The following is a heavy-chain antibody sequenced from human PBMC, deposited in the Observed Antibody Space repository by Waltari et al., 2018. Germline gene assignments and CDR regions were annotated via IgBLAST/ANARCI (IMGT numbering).Heavy chain of an antibody. Sequence: EVQLVETGGGLIQPGGSLRLSCAASGFTVSSNYMSWVRQAPGKGLAWVSVIYSGGSTYYADSVKGRFTISRDNSKNTLYLQMNSLRAEDTAVYYCASGSGSYRDAFDIWGQGTMVTVSS. D-gene: IGHD1-26*01. CDR2: IYSGGST. V-gene: IGHV3-53*02. CDR3: ASGSGSYRDAFDI. CDR1: GFTVSSNY. J-gene: IGHJ3*02.